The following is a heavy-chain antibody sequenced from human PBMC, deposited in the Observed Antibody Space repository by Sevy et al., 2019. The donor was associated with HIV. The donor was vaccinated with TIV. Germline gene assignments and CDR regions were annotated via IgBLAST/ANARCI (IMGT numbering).Heavy chain of an antibody. CDR1: GGSIGDYY. J-gene: IGHJ3*02. V-gene: IGHV4-59*08. CDR2: FYYGSGTT. Sequence: SETLSLTCTVSGGSIGDYYWSWIRQPPGKGLEWIGYFYYGSGTTNYNPSLKSRVTISIDTSKNQFSLKVSSVTAADTAVYYCARQGATVTTLYASHIWGQGTMVTVSS. CDR3: ARQGATVTTLYASHI. D-gene: IGHD4-4*01.